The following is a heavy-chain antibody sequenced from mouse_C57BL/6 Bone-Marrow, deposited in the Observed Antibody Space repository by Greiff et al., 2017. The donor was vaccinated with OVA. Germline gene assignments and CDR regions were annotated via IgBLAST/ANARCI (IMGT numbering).Heavy chain of an antibody. CDR2: IHPNSGST. CDR3: ASSNYSYYYAMDY. V-gene: IGHV1-64*01. CDR1: GYTFTSYW. J-gene: IGHJ4*01. Sequence: VQLQQPGAELVKPGASVKLSCKASGYTFTSYWMHWVKQRPGQGLEWIGMIHPNSGSTNYNEKFKSKATLTVDKSSSTAYMQLSSLTSEDSAVYYCASSNYSYYYAMDYWGQGTSVTVSS. D-gene: IGHD2-5*01.